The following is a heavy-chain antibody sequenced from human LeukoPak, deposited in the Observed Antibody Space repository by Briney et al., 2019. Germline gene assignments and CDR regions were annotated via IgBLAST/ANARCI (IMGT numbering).Heavy chain of an antibody. D-gene: IGHD3-10*01. CDR2: IYYSGST. CDR1: GGSISSYY. CDR3: ARTNGDRDDWFDP. J-gene: IGHJ5*02. V-gene: IGHV4-59*01. Sequence: SETLSLTCTVSGGSISSYYWSWIRQPPGKGLEWIGYIYYSGSTNYNPSLKSRVTISVDTSKNQFSLKLSSVTAADTAVHYCARTNGDRDDWFDPWGQGTLVTVSS.